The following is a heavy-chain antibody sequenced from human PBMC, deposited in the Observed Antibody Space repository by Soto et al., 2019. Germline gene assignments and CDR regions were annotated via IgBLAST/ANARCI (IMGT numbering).Heavy chain of an antibody. D-gene: IGHD3-22*01. Sequence: SETLSLTCTVSGGSISSGGYYWSWIRQHPGKGLEWIGYIYYSGSTYYNPSLKSRVTISVDTSKNQFSLKLSSVTAADTAVYYCARGRRSYYYDSSGRLDYWGQGTRVTVSS. CDR3: ARGRRSYYYDSSGRLDY. CDR2: IYYSGST. V-gene: IGHV4-31*03. J-gene: IGHJ4*02. CDR1: GGSISSGGYY.